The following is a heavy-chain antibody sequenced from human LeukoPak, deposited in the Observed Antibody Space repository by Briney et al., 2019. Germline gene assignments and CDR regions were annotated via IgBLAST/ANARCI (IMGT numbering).Heavy chain of an antibody. Sequence: SQTLSLTCTVSGGSISSDNYYWNWIRQHPGKGLEWIGYIYYSGNTHYNPFLESRVSISVDTSQNQFSLKLSSVTAADTAVYFCARTDDYGGSYFDYWGRGMLVTVSS. CDR3: ARTDDYGGSYFDY. CDR1: GGSISSDNYY. D-gene: IGHD4-23*01. CDR2: IYYSGNT. V-gene: IGHV4-31*03. J-gene: IGHJ4*02.